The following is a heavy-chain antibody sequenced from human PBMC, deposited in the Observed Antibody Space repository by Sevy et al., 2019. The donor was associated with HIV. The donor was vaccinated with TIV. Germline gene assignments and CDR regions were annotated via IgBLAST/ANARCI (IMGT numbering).Heavy chain of an antibody. CDR2: IKQDGSEK. CDR3: ARGAREYCISTSCYYYGMDV. CDR1: GFTFSSYW. D-gene: IGHD2-2*01. Sequence: GGSLRLSCAASGFTFSSYWMSWVHQAPGKGLEWVANIKQDGSEKYYVDSVKGRFTISRDNAKNSLYLQMNSLRAEDTAVYYCARGAREYCISTSCYYYGMDVWGQGTTVTVSS. J-gene: IGHJ6*02. V-gene: IGHV3-7*01.